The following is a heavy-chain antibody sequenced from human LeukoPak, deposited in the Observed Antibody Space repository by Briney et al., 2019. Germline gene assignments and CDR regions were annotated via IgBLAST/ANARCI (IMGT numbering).Heavy chain of an antibody. CDR1: GHTFTSYD. Sequence: ASVKVSCKASGHTFTSYDINWVRQATGQGLEWMGWMNPNSGNTGYAQKFQGRVTMTRNTSISTAYMELSSLRSEDTAVYYCTTYYDSSGYYYASDYWGQGTLVTVSS. D-gene: IGHD3-22*01. V-gene: IGHV1-8*01. J-gene: IGHJ4*02. CDR3: TTYYDSSGYYYASDY. CDR2: MNPNSGNT.